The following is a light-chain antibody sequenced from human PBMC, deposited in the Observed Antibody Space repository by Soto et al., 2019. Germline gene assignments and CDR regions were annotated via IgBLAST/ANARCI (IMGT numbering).Light chain of an antibody. J-gene: IGKJ1*01. CDR2: GAF. CDR1: QSVASN. CDR3: QQYDSYSWT. V-gene: IGKV3-15*01. Sequence: EIVLTQSPATLSVSPGERATLSCRTSQSVASNFAWYQQKPGQAPRLLVYGAFIRAPGFPVRFRGSGSGSEFTLPISSLQPDDFATYSCQQYDSYSWTFDQGTKVEMK.